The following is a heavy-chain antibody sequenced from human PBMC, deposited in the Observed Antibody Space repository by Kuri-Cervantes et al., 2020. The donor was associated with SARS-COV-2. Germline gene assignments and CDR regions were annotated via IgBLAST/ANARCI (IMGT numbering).Heavy chain of an antibody. Sequence: SETLSLTCTVSGGSVSSSGFFWGWIRQPPGKGLEWIGNIYYSGRTYYNPSLKSRVTISVDTSKNQFSLKLSSVTAADTAVYYCARVSAETIFGVVTTAAWFDPWGQGTLVTVSS. CDR2: IYYSGRT. J-gene: IGHJ5*02. CDR1: GGSVSSSGFF. D-gene: IGHD3-3*01. V-gene: IGHV4-39*07. CDR3: ARVSAETIFGVVTTAAWFDP.